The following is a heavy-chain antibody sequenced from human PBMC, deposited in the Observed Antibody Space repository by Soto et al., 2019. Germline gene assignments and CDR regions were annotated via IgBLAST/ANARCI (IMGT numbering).Heavy chain of an antibody. J-gene: IGHJ4*02. Sequence: SVKVSCKASGGTFSSYAISWVRQAPGQGLEWMGGIIPIFGTANYAQKFQGRVTITADESTSTAYMELSSLRSEDTAVYYCARGSERWLQPNKYYFDYWRQGTLVTVSS. D-gene: IGHD5-12*01. V-gene: IGHV1-69*13. CDR3: ARGSERWLQPNKYYFDY. CDR1: GGTFSSYA. CDR2: IIPIFGTA.